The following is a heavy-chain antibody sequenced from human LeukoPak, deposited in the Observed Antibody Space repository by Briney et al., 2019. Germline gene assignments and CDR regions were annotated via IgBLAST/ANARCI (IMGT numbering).Heavy chain of an antibody. J-gene: IGHJ3*02. CDR3: ARESVGITMVRGVITVGAFDI. CDR2: INPSGGST. Sequence: ASVKVSCKASGYTFTSYYMHWVRQAPGQGLEWMGIINPSGGSTSYAQKFQGRFTMTRDTSTSTVYMELSSLRSEDTAVYYCARESVGITMVRGVITVGAFDIWGQGTMVTVSS. V-gene: IGHV1-46*01. D-gene: IGHD3-10*01. CDR1: GYTFTSYY.